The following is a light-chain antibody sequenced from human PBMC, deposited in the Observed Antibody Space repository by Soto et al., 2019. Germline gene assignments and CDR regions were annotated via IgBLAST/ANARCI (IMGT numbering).Light chain of an antibody. J-gene: IGLJ2*01. CDR2: LNTDGSH. Sequence: QLVLTQSPSASASLGASVKLTCTLSSGHSSYTIAWHQQQPEKGPRYLMKLNTDGSHSRGDGIPDRFSGSRSGAERYLTISSLQSEYEADYYCQTWGAGIVVFGGGTKLTVL. V-gene: IGLV4-69*01. CDR1: SGHSSYT. CDR3: QTWGAGIVV.